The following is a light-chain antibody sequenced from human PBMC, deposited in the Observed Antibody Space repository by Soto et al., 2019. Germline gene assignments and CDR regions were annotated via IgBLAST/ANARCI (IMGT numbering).Light chain of an antibody. V-gene: IGKV3D-15*01. CDR3: QQSYSTPCT. CDR2: GAS. J-gene: IGKJ3*01. CDR1: QSVDSN. Sequence: EIVMTQSPATLSVSPGERATLSCRASQSVDSNLAWYQQKPGQAPRLLIFGASTRATGIPARFSGSGSGTDCTLTISSLQSEDFATYCCQQSYSTPCTFGPGTKVDI.